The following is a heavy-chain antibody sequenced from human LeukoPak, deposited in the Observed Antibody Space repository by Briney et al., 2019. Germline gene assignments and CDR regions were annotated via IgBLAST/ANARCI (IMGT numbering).Heavy chain of an antibody. CDR1: GGSISSYY. J-gene: IGHJ4*02. CDR2: IYYSGST. V-gene: IGHV4-59*01. CDR3: ARAKYYYGSGSYGYFDY. D-gene: IGHD3-10*01. Sequence: SETLSLTCTVSGGSISSYYWSWIRQPPGKGLEWIGSIYYSGSTNYNPSLKSRVTISVDTSKNQFSLKLSSVTAADTAVYYCARAKYYYGSGSYGYFDYWGQGTLVTVSS.